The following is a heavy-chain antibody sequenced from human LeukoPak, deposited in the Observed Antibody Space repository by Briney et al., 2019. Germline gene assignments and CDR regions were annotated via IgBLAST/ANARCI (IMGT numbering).Heavy chain of an antibody. J-gene: IGHJ5*02. CDR3: AANLYETPNWFDP. CDR2: IVVGSGNT. CDR1: GFTFMSSA. Sequence: SVKVSCKASGFTFMSSAMQWVRQARGQRLEWIGWIVVGSGNTNYAQKFQERVTITRDMATSTAYMELSSLRSEDTAVYYCAANLYETPNWFDPWGRGTLVSVSS. V-gene: IGHV1-58*02. D-gene: IGHD2/OR15-2a*01.